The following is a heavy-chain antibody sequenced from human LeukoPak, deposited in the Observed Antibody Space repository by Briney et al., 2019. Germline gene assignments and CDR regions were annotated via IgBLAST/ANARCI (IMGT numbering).Heavy chain of an antibody. D-gene: IGHD3-3*01. V-gene: IGHV3-21*04. CDR2: ISSSSSYI. CDR1: GFTFSSYS. CDR3: AKDRKPYYDFWSGYS. Sequence: GGSLRLSCAASGFTFSSYSMNWVRQAPGKGLEWVSSISSSSSYIYYADSVKGRFTISRDNSKNTLYLQMNSLRAEDTAVYYCAKDRKPYYDFWSGYSWGQGTLVTVSS. J-gene: IGHJ4*02.